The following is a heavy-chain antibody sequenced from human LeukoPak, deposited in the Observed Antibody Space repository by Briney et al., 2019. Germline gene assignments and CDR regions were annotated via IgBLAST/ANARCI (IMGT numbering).Heavy chain of an antibody. CDR2: INPDGSYT. V-gene: IGHV3-74*01. J-gene: IGHJ4*02. Sequence: PGGSLRLSCAASGFTFSSYEMNWVRQAPGKGLVWVSRINPDGSYTSYADSVRGRFTISRDNTKNTLYLQMNSLRAEDTAAYFCARDMTGPVDFWGQGTLVTVSS. D-gene: IGHD3-9*01. CDR3: ARDMTGPVDF. CDR1: GFTFSSYE.